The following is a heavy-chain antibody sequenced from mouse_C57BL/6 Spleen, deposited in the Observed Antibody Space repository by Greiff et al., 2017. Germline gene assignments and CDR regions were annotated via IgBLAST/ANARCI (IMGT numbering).Heavy chain of an antibody. CDR1: GFTFSSYA. V-gene: IGHV5-9-1*02. CDR2: ISSGGDYI. Sequence: EVKLVESGEGLVKPGGSLKLSCAASGFTFSSYAMSWVRQTPEKRLEWVAYISSGGDYIYYADTVKGRFTISRDNARNTLYLQMSSLKSEDTAMYYCTREGDYGYDNYWGQGTTLTVSS. CDR3: TREGDYGYDNY. J-gene: IGHJ2*01. D-gene: IGHD2-2*01.